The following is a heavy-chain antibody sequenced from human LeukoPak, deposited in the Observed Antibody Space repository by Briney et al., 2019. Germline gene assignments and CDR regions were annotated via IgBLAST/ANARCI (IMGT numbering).Heavy chain of an antibody. V-gene: IGHV1-58*02. J-gene: IGHJ3*02. CDR1: GFTFTSSA. CDR2: IVVGSGNT. Sequence: ASVKVFCKASGFTFTSSAMQWVRQARGQRLEWIGWIVVGSGNTNYAQKFQERVTITRDMSTSTAYMELSSLRSEDTAVYYCAAVISKRGLDAFDIWGQGTMVTVSS. D-gene: IGHD3/OR15-3a*01. CDR3: AAVISKRGLDAFDI.